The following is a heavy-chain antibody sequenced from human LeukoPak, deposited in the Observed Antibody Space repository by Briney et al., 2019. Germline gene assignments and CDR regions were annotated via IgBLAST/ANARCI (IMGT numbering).Heavy chain of an antibody. D-gene: IGHD6-13*01. CDR3: ARAGSSSYYGR. Sequence: PGGSLRLSCAASGLTFSSYWMNWVRQAPGKGLEWVANIKQDGSEKFYVDSVKGRFTISRDNAKNSVYLQMNNLRAEDTAVYYCARAGSSSYYGRWGQGTLVTVSS. V-gene: IGHV3-7*04. CDR1: GLTFSSYW. CDR2: IKQDGSEK. J-gene: IGHJ4*02.